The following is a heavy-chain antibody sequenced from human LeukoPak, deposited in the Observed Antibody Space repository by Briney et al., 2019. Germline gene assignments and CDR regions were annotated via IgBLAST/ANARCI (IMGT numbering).Heavy chain of an antibody. CDR3: ARDISSGWLTFDY. J-gene: IGHJ4*02. D-gene: IGHD6-19*01. V-gene: IGHV3-66*01. CDR2: IYSGGST. Sequence: GGSLRLSCAASGFTVSSNYMSWVRQAPGKGLEWVSVIYSGGSTYYADSVKGRFTISRDNTKNTLYLQMNSLRAEDTAVYYCARDISSGWLTFDYWGQGTLVTVSS. CDR1: GFTVSSNY.